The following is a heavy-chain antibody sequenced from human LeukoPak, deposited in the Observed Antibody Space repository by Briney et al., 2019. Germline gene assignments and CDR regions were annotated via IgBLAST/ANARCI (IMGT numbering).Heavy chain of an antibody. V-gene: IGHV3-20*04. Sequence: GGSLRLSCAPSGFTFFDYGLSWGRRAPGKGGEWRWAINYNGAITDYADSVKGRFTISREKAKNSLYLRMDRLRDEDTGLYYCATDRLGPSFSVSHFDLWGQGPLVTVSS. CDR3: ATDRLGPSFSVSHFDL. J-gene: IGHJ4*02. CDR2: INYNGAIT. CDR1: GFTFFDYG. D-gene: IGHD3-3*02.